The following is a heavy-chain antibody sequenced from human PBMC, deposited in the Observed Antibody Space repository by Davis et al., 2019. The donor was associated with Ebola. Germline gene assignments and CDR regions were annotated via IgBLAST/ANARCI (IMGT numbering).Heavy chain of an antibody. CDR2: IYYSGST. CDR3: ARGPSIWNFDY. Sequence: SETLSLTCTVSGGSISSYYWSWIRQHPGKGLEWIGYIYYSGSTYYNPSLKSRVTISVDTSKNQFSLKLSSVTAADTAVYYCARGPSIWNFDYWGQGTLVTVSS. J-gene: IGHJ4*02. CDR1: GGSISSYY. V-gene: IGHV4-59*12. D-gene: IGHD1-1*01.